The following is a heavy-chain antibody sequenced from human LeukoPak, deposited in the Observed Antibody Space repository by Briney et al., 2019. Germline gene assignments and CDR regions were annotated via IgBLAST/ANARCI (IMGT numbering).Heavy chain of an antibody. D-gene: IGHD4-23*01. CDR1: GGSINSGGNS. V-gene: IGHV4-30-2*01. CDR2: IYLSGNT. Sequence: SQTLSLTCAVSGGSINSGGNSWTWIRQPPGVALEWIGHIYLSGNTYYNPSLKSRVTILLDTSNNRFSLRVTSMTAADTAVYYCARGDYGANSGLDYWGQGTLVTVSS. CDR3: ARGDYGANSGLDY. J-gene: IGHJ4*02.